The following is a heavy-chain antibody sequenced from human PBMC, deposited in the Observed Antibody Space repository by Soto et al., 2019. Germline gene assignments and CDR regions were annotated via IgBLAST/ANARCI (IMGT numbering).Heavy chain of an antibody. J-gene: IGHJ4*02. CDR2: IVVGSGNT. CDR3: AAAPPNSYYFDY. CDR1: GFTFTSSA. Sequence: QMQLVQSGPEVKKPETSVKVSCKASGFTFTSSAVQWVRQARGQRLEWIGWIVVGSGNTNYAQKFQERVTITRDMSTSTAYMELSSLRSEDTAVYYCAAAPPNSYYFDYWGQGTLVTVSS. V-gene: IGHV1-58*01.